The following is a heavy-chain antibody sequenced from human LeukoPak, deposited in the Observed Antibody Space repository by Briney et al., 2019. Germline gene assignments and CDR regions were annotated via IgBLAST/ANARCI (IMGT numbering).Heavy chain of an antibody. D-gene: IGHD6-19*01. Sequence: GGSLRLSCAASGFTFSSYGIHWVRQAPGKGLEWVAVISYDGTDKYYADSVKGRFTISRDNSKNTLYLQMNSLRAEDTALYYCVKDSGYSSGLFDYWGQGTLVTVSS. CDR1: GFTFSSYG. CDR3: VKDSGYSSGLFDY. CDR2: ISYDGTDK. V-gene: IGHV3-30*18. J-gene: IGHJ4*02.